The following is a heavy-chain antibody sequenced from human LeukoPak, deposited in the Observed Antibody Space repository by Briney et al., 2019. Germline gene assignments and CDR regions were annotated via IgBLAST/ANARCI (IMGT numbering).Heavy chain of an antibody. V-gene: IGHV1-18*01. CDR2: ISAYNGNT. J-gene: IGHJ5*02. D-gene: IGHD4-11*01. Sequence: ASVKVSCKASGYSFTNYDINWVRQATGQGLEWMGWISAYNGNTNYAQKLQGRVTMTTDTSTSTAYMELRSLRSDDTAVYYCAREVYDYLHPWGQGTLVTVSS. CDR1: GYSFTNYD. CDR3: AREVYDYLHP.